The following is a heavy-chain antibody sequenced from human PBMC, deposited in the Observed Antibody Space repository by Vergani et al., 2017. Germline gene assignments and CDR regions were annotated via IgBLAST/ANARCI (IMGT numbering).Heavy chain of an antibody. J-gene: IGHJ4*02. Sequence: QVQLVESGGGVVQPGRSLRLSCAASGFTFSSYVMHWVRQAPGKGLEWVAVISYDGSNKYYADSVKGRFTISRDIAKNTLYLQVRSLRLEDTGVYHCVRDRGLCAGGRCYTEAWDYWGQGTPVTVSS. CDR1: GFTFSSYV. CDR2: ISYDGSNK. D-gene: IGHD2-2*02. CDR3: VRDRGLCAGGRCYTEAWDY. V-gene: IGHV3-30-3*01.